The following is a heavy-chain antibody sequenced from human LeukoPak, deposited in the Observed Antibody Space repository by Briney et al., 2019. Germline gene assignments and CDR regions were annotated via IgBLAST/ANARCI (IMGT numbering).Heavy chain of an antibody. CDR2: INRDGSST. J-gene: IGHJ4*02. CDR3: ARDGTYYYDSSGYPDY. V-gene: IGHV3-74*01. D-gene: IGHD3-22*01. CDR1: GFTFSSYW. Sequence: GGSLRLSCAASGFTFSSYWMHWVRQAPGKGLVWVSRINRDGSSTSYADSVKGRFTISRDNAKNTLYLQMNSLRAEDTAVYYCARDGTYYYDSSGYPDYWGQGTLVTVSS.